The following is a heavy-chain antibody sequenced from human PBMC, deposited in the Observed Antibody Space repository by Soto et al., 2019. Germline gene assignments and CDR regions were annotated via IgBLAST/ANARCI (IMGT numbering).Heavy chain of an antibody. CDR1: GGTFSSYA. J-gene: IGHJ6*02. D-gene: IGHD3-22*01. CDR3: AKAHVPREDSIYGMDV. Sequence: SVKVSCKASGGTFSSYAISWVRQAPGQGLEWMGGIIPIFGTANYAQKFQGRVTITADESTSTAYMELNSLRAEDTALYYCAKAHVPREDSIYGMDVWGQGTTVTVSS. CDR2: IIPIFGTA. V-gene: IGHV1-69*13.